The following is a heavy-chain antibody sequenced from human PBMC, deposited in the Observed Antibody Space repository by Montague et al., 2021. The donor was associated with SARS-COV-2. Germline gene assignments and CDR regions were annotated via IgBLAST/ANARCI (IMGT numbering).Heavy chain of an antibody. V-gene: IGHV4-39*01. D-gene: IGHD3-3*01. CDR3: ARKTSRGLTIFGVVTASYGFDY. CDR1: GGSISSSSYF. Sequence: SETLSLTCTVSGGSISSSSYFWGWIRQPPGKGLEWIGSIYYSGSTYYNPSLKSRVTISVDTSKNQFSLKLSSVTAADTAVFYCARKTSRGLTIFGVVTASYGFDYGGQGTLVTVSS. J-gene: IGHJ4*02. CDR2: IYYSGST.